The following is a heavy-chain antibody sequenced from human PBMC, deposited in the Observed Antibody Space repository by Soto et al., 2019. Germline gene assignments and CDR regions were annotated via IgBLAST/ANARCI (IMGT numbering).Heavy chain of an antibody. CDR3: AKDMRPDGVWDFDY. D-gene: IGHD4-17*01. CDR1: GFTFETYS. Sequence: EVQLLESGGGLVQPGGSLRLSCAASGFTFETYSMVWVRQAPGRGPXXVSGIIQDGTTYYVDSVKGRFTISRDNSRNTVDLQMTTLRGEDTAVYYCAKDMRPDGVWDFDYWGQGTLVTVSS. CDR2: IIQDGTT. V-gene: IGHV3-23*01. J-gene: IGHJ4*02.